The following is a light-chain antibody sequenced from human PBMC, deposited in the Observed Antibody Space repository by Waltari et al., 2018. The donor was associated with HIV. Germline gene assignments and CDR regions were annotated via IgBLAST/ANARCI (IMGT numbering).Light chain of an antibody. CDR1: SSNVGSDDL. CDR3: CSCPRSGIRYV. J-gene: IGLJ1*01. CDR2: EVT. Sequence: QSALTQPASVSGSPGQSITISCTGTSSNVGSDDLVSWYQQHPGEAPQLIMYEVTKRPSGVSNRFSGSKAGNTASLTISGLQAEDEADYYCCSCPRSGIRYVFGTGTKVTVL. V-gene: IGLV2-23*02.